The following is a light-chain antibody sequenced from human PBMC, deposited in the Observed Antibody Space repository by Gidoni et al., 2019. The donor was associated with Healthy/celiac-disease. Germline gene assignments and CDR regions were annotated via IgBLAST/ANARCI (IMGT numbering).Light chain of an antibody. V-gene: IGKV3-11*01. CDR1: QSVSSY. CDR3: QQRSNWPT. J-gene: IGKJ5*01. CDR2: DAS. Sequence: IVFTPSPATLPLSPGERATLSCRASQSVSSYLAWYQQKPGQAPRLLIYDASNRATGIPARFSGSGSGTDFTLTISSLEPEDFAVYYCQQRSNWPTFGQGTRLEIK.